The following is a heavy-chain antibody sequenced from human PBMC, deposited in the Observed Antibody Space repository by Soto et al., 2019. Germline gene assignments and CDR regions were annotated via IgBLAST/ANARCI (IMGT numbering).Heavy chain of an antibody. J-gene: IGHJ4*02. CDR2: IYNGERT. CDR1: GASIRNFY. CDR3: AQTTGWPGFDY. Sequence: QVHLQESGPGLVKPSETMSLTCTASGASIRNFYWNWVRQFPGKGLEWIGHIYNGERTNYNPSLKSRVTILVDTSKNQFSLKLSSVTVADTAVYYCAQTTGWPGFDYWGQGNLVAVSS. V-gene: IGHV4-59*01. D-gene: IGHD6-19*01.